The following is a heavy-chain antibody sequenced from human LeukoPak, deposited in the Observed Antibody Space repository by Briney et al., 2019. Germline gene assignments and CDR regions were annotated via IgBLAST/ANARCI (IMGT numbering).Heavy chain of an antibody. CDR1: GYTFTDYD. Sequence: ASVKVSCKASGYTFTDYDMHWVRQAPGQGLEWMGWINPNSGDTKYAQKFQGRVTMTRDTSISTAYMELSRLRSDDTAVYYCARERLGDKTRAYQPHSDYWGQGTLATVSS. V-gene: IGHV1-2*02. CDR3: ARERLGDKTRAYQPHSDY. J-gene: IGHJ4*02. CDR2: INPNSGDT. D-gene: IGHD2-2*01.